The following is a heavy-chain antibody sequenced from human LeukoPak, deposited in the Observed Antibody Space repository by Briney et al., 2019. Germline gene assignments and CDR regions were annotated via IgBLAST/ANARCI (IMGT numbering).Heavy chain of an antibody. CDR1: GYTFTSYG. Sequence: ASVKVSCKASGYTFTSYGITWVRQARGQGLEWMGWISAYIGNTNYAQNLQGRVTMTTDTSTGTAYMELRSLRSDDTAVYYCASTVTTTSGNAFDIWGQGTMVTVSS. D-gene: IGHD4-17*01. V-gene: IGHV1-18*01. CDR3: ASTVTTTSGNAFDI. CDR2: ISAYIGNT. J-gene: IGHJ3*02.